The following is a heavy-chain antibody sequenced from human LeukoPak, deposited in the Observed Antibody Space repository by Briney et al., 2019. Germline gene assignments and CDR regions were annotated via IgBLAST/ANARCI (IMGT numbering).Heavy chain of an antibody. V-gene: IGHV3-74*01. CDR1: GFTFSSNW. CDR2: INSDGSST. CDR3: ARDEPLAYCGGDCYLDY. D-gene: IGHD2-21*02. Sequence: GGSLRLSCAASGFTFSSNWMHWVRQAPGKGLVWVSRINSDGSSTSYADSVKGRFTISRDNAKNTLYLQMNSLRAEDTAVYYCARDEPLAYCGGDCYLDYWGQGTLVTVSS. J-gene: IGHJ4*02.